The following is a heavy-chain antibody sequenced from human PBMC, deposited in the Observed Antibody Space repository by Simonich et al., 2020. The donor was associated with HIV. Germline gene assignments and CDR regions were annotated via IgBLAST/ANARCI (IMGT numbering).Heavy chain of an antibody. Sequence: EVQLVESGGGLVQPGGSLRLSCAASGFTFSSYSMNWVRQAPGKGLEGVLFSTSSNSTLDYADSVKGRFTISRDNAKNSLYLQMNSLRAEDTAVYYCARRYCSSTSCYDAFDIWGQGTMVTVSS. CDR2: STSSNSTL. J-gene: IGHJ3*02. CDR1: GFTFSSYS. CDR3: ARRYCSSTSCYDAFDI. D-gene: IGHD2-2*01. V-gene: IGHV3-48*01.